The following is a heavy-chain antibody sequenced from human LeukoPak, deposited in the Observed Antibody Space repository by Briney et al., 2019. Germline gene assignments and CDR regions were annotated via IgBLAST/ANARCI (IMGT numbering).Heavy chain of an antibody. CDR3: ATKPPHCSTTTCYIDS. CDR1: GFIFSSYG. V-gene: IGHV3-33*01. J-gene: IGHJ4*02. D-gene: IGHD2-2*02. Sequence: GGSLRLSCAASGFIFSSYGMHWVRQAPGKGLEWVAVIWSDGSNKYYTDSAKGRFTISRDNSKNTVYLQMNSLRAEDTAVYYCATKPPHCSTTTCYIDSWGQGTLVIVSS. CDR2: IWSDGSNK.